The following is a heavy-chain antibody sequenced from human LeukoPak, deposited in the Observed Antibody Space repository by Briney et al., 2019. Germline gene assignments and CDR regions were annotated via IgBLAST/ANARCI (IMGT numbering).Heavy chain of an antibody. V-gene: IGHV1-8*01. CDR1: GYTFTSYD. J-gene: IGHJ4*02. CDR2: MNPNSGNT. Sequence: GASVKVSCKASGYTFTSYDINWVRQATGQGLEWMGWMNPNSGNTGYAQKFQGRVTMTRNTSISTAYMELSSLRSEDTAVYYCARGWVGPTWVWGSYRYRPFDYWGQGTLVTVSS. CDR3: ARGWVGPTWVWGSYRYRPFDY. D-gene: IGHD3-16*02.